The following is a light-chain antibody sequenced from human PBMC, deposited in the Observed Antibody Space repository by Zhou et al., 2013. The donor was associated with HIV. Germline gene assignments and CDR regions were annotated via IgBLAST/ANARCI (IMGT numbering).Light chain of an antibody. CDR3: QQYKTYWT. J-gene: IGKJ1*01. Sequence: DIQLTQSPSLLSASVGDRVTMTCRATPAIDTYLAWYQQRPGKAPKLLIYGASTLQSGVPSRFSGSGSGTFFTLTISSLQPEDFATYYCQQYKTYWTFGQGTKVEIK. V-gene: IGKV1-9*01. CDR1: PAIDTY. CDR2: GAS.